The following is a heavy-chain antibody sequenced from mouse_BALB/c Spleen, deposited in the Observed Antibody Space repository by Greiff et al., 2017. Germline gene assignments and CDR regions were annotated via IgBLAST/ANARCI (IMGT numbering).Heavy chain of an antibody. Sequence: EVKLVESGGGLVQPGGSLKLSCAASGFTFSSYGMSWVRQTPDKRLELVATINSNGGSTYYPDSVKGRFTISRDNAKNTLYLQMSSLKSEDTAMYYCAINWDGGFAYWGQGTLVTVSA. CDR3: AINWDGGFAY. J-gene: IGHJ3*01. V-gene: IGHV5-6-3*01. CDR2: INSNGGST. CDR1: GFTFSSYG. D-gene: IGHD4-1*01.